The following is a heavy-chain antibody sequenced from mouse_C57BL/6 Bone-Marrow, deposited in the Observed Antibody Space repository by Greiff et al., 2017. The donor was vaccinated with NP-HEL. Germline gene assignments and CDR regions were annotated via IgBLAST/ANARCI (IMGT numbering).Heavy chain of an antibody. J-gene: IGHJ2*01. Sequence: EVQLQESGPVLVKPGASVKMSCKASGYTFTDYYMNWVKQSHGKSLEWIGVINPYNGGTSYNQKFKGKATLTVDKSSSTAYMELNSLTSEDSAVYCGARGWLLPYYFDYWGQGTTLTVSA. CDR3: ARGWLLPYYFDY. V-gene: IGHV1-19*01. D-gene: IGHD2-3*01. CDR2: INPYNGGT. CDR1: GYTFTDYY.